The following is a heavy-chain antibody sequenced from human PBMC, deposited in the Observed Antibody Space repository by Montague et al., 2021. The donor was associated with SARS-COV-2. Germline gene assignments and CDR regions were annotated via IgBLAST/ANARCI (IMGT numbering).Heavy chain of an antibody. D-gene: IGHD1-26*01. CDR2: IYHSGST. Sequence: SETLSLTCTVSGGSICSSSYYWAWIRQPPGKGLEWIGSIYHSGSTFYNPSLKSRVSMSVDTSKNQFSLKLGPVTAADTAMYYCARVKWELSVGNVFDIWGQGTMVTVSS. J-gene: IGHJ3*02. V-gene: IGHV4-39*01. CDR3: ARVKWELSVGNVFDI. CDR1: GGSICSSSYY.